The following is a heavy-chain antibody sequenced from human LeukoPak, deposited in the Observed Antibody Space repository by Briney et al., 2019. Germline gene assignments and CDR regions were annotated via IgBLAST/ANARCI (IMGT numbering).Heavy chain of an antibody. CDR2: IRYDGSNK. V-gene: IGHV3-30*02. J-gene: IGHJ4*02. D-gene: IGHD2-15*01. CDR3: AKEGDIVVVVAATHFDY. Sequence: GGSLRLSCAASGFTFSSYVMHWVRQAPGKGLEWVAFIRYDGSNKYYSDSVKGRFTISRDNSKNTLYLQMNSLRAEDTAVYYCAKEGDIVVVVAATHFDYWGQGTLVTVSS. CDR1: GFTFSSYV.